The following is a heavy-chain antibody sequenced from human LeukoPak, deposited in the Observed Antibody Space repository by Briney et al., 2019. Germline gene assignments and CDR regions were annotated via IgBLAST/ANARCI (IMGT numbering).Heavy chain of an antibody. CDR2: ISGSGGST. Sequence: GGSLRLSCAASGFTFSSYAMSWVRQAPGKGMEWVSAISGSGGSTYYADSVKGRFTISRDNSKNTLYLQMNSLRAEDTAVYYCAKDRGPLYCSGGSCYSITAGAFDIWGQGTMVTVSS. D-gene: IGHD2-15*01. CDR3: AKDRGPLYCSGGSCYSITAGAFDI. J-gene: IGHJ3*02. CDR1: GFTFSSYA. V-gene: IGHV3-23*01.